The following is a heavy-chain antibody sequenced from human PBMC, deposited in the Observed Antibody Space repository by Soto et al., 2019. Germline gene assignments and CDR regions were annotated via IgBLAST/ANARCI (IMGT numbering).Heavy chain of an antibody. D-gene: IGHD3-22*01. CDR3: AKAYDYYDSSGYYSRDHIDY. V-gene: IGHV3-23*01. J-gene: IGHJ4*02. CDR1: EFAFTDYA. Sequence: EVQLLESGGGFVQPGGSLRLSCAASEFAFTDYALSWVRQAPGKGLEWVSSISGTGTTTSYADSVKGRFTISRDSSKNTLYLQMHSLRAEDTAVYYCAKAYDYYDSSGYYSRDHIDYWGQGTLVTVSS. CDR2: ISGTGTTT.